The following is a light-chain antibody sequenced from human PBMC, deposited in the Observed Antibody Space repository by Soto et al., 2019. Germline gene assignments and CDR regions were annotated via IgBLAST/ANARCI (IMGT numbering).Light chain of an antibody. CDR1: SSDVGSYNL. CDR2: EVS. J-gene: IGLJ1*01. Sequence: QSALTQPASKSGSPGQSITISCTGTSSDVGSYNLVSWYQQHPGKAPKLMIYEVSKRPSGVSNRFSGSKSGNTASLTISGLQAEDEADYYCCSYAGSSFYVFGTGTKVTVL. V-gene: IGLV2-23*02. CDR3: CSYAGSSFYV.